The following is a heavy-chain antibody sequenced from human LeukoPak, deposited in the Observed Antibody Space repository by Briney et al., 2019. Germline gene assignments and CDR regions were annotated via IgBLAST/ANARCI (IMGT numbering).Heavy chain of an antibody. CDR1: AYTFISYG. J-gene: IGHJ2*01. CDR2: ISTYNGNA. Sequence: ASVKVSRKASAYTFISYGISWVRQAPGQGLEWMGWISTYNGNANYAQNLRDRVTMTTDTSTSTAYMEPRSLRSDDTAVYYCARDRDGGDLENALDLWGRGTLVIVSS. CDR3: ARDRDGGDLENALDL. V-gene: IGHV1-18*01. D-gene: IGHD3-10*01.